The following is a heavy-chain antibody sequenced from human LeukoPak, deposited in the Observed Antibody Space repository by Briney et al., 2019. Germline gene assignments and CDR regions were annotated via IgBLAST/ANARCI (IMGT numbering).Heavy chain of an antibody. V-gene: IGHV4-39*01. CDR3: ARHNDFWSGSYYMDV. CDR1: GGSISSSSYY. Sequence: SETLSLTCTVSGGSISSSSYYWGWIRQPPGKGLEWLGTIYYSGSTFYNPSLKSRVTISVDTSKNQFSLRLNSVTAADTAVYYCARHNDFWSGSYYMDVWGKGTTVTVSS. D-gene: IGHD3-3*01. J-gene: IGHJ6*03. CDR2: IYYSGST.